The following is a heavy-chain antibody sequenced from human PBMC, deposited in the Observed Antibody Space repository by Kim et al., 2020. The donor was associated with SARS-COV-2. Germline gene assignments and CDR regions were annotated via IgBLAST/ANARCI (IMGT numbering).Heavy chain of an antibody. J-gene: IGHJ5*02. D-gene: IGHD6-13*01. CDR3: ARDPAAVKGWFDP. CDR2: INAGNGNT. V-gene: IGHV1-3*01. Sequence: ASVKVSCKASGYTFTSYAMHWVRQAPGQRLEWMGWINAGNGNTKYSQKFQGRVTITRDTSASTAYMELSSLRSEDTAVYYCARDPAAVKGWFDPWGQGTLVTVSS. CDR1: GYTFTSYA.